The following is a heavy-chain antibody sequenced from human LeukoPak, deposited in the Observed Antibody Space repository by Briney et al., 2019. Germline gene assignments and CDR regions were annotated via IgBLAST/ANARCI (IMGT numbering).Heavy chain of an antibody. CDR2: IYHSGST. V-gene: IGHV4-39*01. CDR3: ARLTGGTGDY. J-gene: IGHJ4*02. Sequence: PSETLSLTCTVSGGSISSSSYYWGWIRQPPGKGLEWIGSIYHSGSTYYNPSLKSRVTISVDTSKNQFSLKLSSVTAADTAVYYCARLTGGTGDYWGQGTLVTVSS. D-gene: IGHD1-14*01. CDR1: GGSISSSSYY.